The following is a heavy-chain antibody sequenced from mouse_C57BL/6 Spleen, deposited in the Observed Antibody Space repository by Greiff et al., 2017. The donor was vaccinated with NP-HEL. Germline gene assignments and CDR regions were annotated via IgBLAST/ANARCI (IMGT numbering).Heavy chain of an antibody. CDR1: GYTFTSYW. Sequence: VQLQQPGAELVKPGASVKLSCKASGYTFTSYWMHWVKQRPGQGLEWIGMIHPNSGSTNYNEKFKSKATLTVDKSSSTAYMQLSSLTSEVSAVYYGARLEVTTVVDLDYGGKGTTLTVSS. V-gene: IGHV1-64*01. CDR2: IHPNSGST. D-gene: IGHD1-1*01. J-gene: IGHJ2*01. CDR3: ARLEVTTVVDLDY.